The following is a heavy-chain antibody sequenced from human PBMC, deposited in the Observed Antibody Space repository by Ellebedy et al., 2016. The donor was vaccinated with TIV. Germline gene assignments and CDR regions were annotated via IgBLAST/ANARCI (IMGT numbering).Heavy chain of an antibody. Sequence: SQTLSLTCAVSGFSISSGYYWGWIRQPPGKGLEWIGTMSYSGSTYYNPSLKSRVTISVDTSKNQFSLKLSSVTAADAAVYYCARDEYNISWFKYWGQGTLVTVSS. CDR3: ARDEYNISWFKY. CDR2: MSYSGST. J-gene: IGHJ4*02. CDR1: GFSISSGYY. V-gene: IGHV4-38-2*02. D-gene: IGHD6-13*01.